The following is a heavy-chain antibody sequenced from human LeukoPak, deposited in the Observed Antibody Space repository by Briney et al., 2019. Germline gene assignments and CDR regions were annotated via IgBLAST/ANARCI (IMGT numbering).Heavy chain of an antibody. CDR1: GGSFSGYY. CDR2: INHSGSA. J-gene: IGHJ4*02. D-gene: IGHD4-17*01. CDR3: ARGPHDYGDYERYFDY. Sequence: SETLSLTCAVYGGSFSGYYWNWIRQPPGKGLEWIGEINHSGSANYNPSLKSRVTISVDTSKNQFSLKLSSVTAADTAVYYCARGPHDYGDYERYFDYWGQGTLVTVSS. V-gene: IGHV4-34*01.